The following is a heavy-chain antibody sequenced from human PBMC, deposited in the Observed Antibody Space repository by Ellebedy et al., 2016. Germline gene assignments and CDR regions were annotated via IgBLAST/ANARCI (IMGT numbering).Heavy chain of an antibody. J-gene: IGHJ2*01. CDR2: IYHSGST. D-gene: IGHD2-15*01. V-gene: IGHV4-38-2*02. CDR1: GYSISSGYY. CDR3: ARRTQYCSGGSCFYWYFDL. Sequence: SETLSLXCTVSGYSISSGYYWGWIRQPPGKGLEWIGSIYHSGSTNYNPSLKSRVTISVDTSKNQFSLKLSSVTAADTAVYYCARRTQYCSGGSCFYWYFDLWGRGTLVTVSS.